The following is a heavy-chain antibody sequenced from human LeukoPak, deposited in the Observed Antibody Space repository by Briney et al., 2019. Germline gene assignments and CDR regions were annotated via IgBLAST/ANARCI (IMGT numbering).Heavy chain of an antibody. CDR1: GFTFSSYD. J-gene: IGHJ4*02. V-gene: IGHV3-13*01. CDR2: ICTAGDT. D-gene: IGHD5-12*01. Sequence: GGSLRLSCAASGFTFSSYDMHWVRQATGKGLEWVSAICTAGDTYYPGSVKGRFTISRENAKNSLYLQMNSLRAGDTAVYYCARASSGYDFDYWGQGTLVTVSS. CDR3: ARASSGYDFDY.